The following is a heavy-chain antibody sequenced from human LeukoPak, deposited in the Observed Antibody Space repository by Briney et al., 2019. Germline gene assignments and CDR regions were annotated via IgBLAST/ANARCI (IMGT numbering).Heavy chain of an antibody. CDR2: IHYSGST. D-gene: IGHD4-11*01. CDR3: ARASVTYYYYYYMDV. J-gene: IGHJ6*03. V-gene: IGHV4-59*01. Sequence: SETLSLTCTVSGGSITNYYWTWIRQPPGKGLEWIGYIHYSGSTNYNPSLKSRVTISVDTSKNQFSLELSSVTAADTAVYYCARASVTYYYYYYMDVWGKGTTVTVSS. CDR1: GGSITNYY.